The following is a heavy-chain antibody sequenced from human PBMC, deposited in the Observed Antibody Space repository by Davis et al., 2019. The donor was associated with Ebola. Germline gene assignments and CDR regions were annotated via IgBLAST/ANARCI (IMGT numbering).Heavy chain of an antibody. CDR1: GFTFSSYS. Sequence: PGGSLRLSCAASGFTFSSYSMNWVRQAPGKGLEWVAVISYDGSNKYYADSVKGRFTISRDNSKNTLYLQMNSLRAEDTAVYYCARESGYCSSTSCSPLDYYYGMDVWGKGTTVTVSS. CDR2: ISYDGSNK. CDR3: ARESGYCSSTSCSPLDYYYGMDV. J-gene: IGHJ6*04. V-gene: IGHV3-30*03. D-gene: IGHD2-2*01.